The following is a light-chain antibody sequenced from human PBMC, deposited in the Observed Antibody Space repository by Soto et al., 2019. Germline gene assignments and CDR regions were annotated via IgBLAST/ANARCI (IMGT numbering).Light chain of an antibody. CDR2: LGS. J-gene: IGKJ4*01. V-gene: IGKV2-28*01. CDR3: MQALQTRLT. CDR1: QSLLHSNGYNY. Sequence: DIVMTQSPLSLPVTPGESASISCRSSQSLLHSNGYNYLDWYLQKPGQSPQLLIYLGSNRASGVPDRVSGSGSGTDFTLKISRVEAEDVGVYYCMQALQTRLTFGGGTKVEIK.